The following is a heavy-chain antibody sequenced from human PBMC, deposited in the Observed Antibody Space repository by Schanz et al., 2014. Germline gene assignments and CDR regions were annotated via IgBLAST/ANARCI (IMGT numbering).Heavy chain of an antibody. V-gene: IGHV3-30*04. CDR2: VSHDGFTK. Sequence: QVQLEESGGGVVQPGGSLRLSCVASGFSFSGFAVHWVRQAPGKGLEWVSIVSHDGFTKHYADSVRGRFTLSRDNSKSTLYLQMNSLRAEDTAVYYCAKGPWASSCPPDYWGQGTLVAVSS. CDR3: AKGPWASSCPPDY. D-gene: IGHD6-13*01. CDR1: GFSFSGFA. J-gene: IGHJ4*02.